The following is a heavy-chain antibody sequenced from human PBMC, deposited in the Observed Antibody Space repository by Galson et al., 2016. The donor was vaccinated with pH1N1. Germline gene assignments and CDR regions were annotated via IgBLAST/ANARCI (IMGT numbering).Heavy chain of an antibody. CDR3: ASRSSGQLQIDS. CDR2: IHPSGVST. CDR1: GYTFITYY. V-gene: IGHV1-46*01. Sequence: SVKVSCKASGYTFITYYIHWVRQAPGQGLDWLGIIHPSGVSTTYAQKFQGRVTMTRDTSTSTVYMELSSLRSEDTAVYYCASRSSGQLQIDSWGQGILVTVSS. D-gene: IGHD3-22*01. J-gene: IGHJ4*02.